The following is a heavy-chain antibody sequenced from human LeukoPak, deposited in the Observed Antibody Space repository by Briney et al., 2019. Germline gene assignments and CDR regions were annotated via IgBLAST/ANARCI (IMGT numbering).Heavy chain of an antibody. D-gene: IGHD2-2*01. CDR1: GFTFSSYS. Sequence: PGGSLRLSCAASGFTFSSYSMNWVRQAPGKGLEWVSSISSSSSYIYYADSVKGRFTISRDNAKNSLYLQMNSLRAEDTAVYYCARTIVVVPAAIGYWGQGTLATVSS. V-gene: IGHV3-21*01. J-gene: IGHJ4*02. CDR3: ARTIVVVPAAIGY. CDR2: ISSSSSYI.